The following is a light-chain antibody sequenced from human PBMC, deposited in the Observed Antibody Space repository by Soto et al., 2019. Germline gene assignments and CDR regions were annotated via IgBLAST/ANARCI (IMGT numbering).Light chain of an antibody. CDR3: QHYGWSPQ. CDR2: AAS. V-gene: IGKV3-20*01. Sequence: EIVLTQSPGTLSLSPGERATLSCRTSQSVNSAHLAWYRQRPGQTPSLLIYAASKRAAGTPDRFSGGGTGTDFTLPISRLEPEDFAMYFCQHYGWSPQFGQGTKLEI. J-gene: IGKJ2*01. CDR1: QSVNSAH.